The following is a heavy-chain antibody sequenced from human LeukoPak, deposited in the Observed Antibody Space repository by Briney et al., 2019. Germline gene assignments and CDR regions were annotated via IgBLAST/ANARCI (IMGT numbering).Heavy chain of an antibody. CDR3: ARDGSIAGYYYCYYGMDV. CDR2: IKQDGSEK. CDR1: GFTFSSYW. V-gene: IGHV3-7*01. Sequence: GGSLRLSCAASGFTFSSYWMSWVRQAPGKGLEWVANIKQDGSEKSYVDSVKGRFTISRDNAKNSLYLQMNSLRAEDTAVYYCARDGSIAGYYYCYYGMDVWGQGTTVTVSS. D-gene: IGHD6-13*01. J-gene: IGHJ6*02.